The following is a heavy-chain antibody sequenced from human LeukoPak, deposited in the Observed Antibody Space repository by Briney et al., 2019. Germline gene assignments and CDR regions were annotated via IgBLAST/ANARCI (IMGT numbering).Heavy chain of an antibody. D-gene: IGHD2-15*01. Sequence: ASVKVSCKASGYTFTGYYMHWVRQAPGQGLEWMGWIHTDTGNPTYAQGFTGRFVFSLDTSVTTAYLQISSLKAEDTAVYYCARAGIGYCSDNTCSPDYWGQGTLVTVSS. V-gene: IGHV7-4-1*02. CDR3: ARAGIGYCSDNTCSPDY. J-gene: IGHJ4*02. CDR2: IHTDTGNP. CDR1: GYTFTGYY.